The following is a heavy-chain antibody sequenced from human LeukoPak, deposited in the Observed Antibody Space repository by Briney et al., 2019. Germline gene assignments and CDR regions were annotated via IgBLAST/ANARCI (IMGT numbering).Heavy chain of an antibody. Sequence: PGGSLRLSCAASGFTFSSYSMNWVRQAPGKGLEWVSSISSSSSSYIYYADSVKGRFTISRDNAKNSLYLQMNSLRAEDTAVYYCARDLGRFGEISPPWGQGTLVTVSS. J-gene: IGHJ5*02. CDR1: GFTFSSYS. D-gene: IGHD3-10*01. V-gene: IGHV3-21*01. CDR3: ARDLGRFGEISPP. CDR2: ISSSSSSYI.